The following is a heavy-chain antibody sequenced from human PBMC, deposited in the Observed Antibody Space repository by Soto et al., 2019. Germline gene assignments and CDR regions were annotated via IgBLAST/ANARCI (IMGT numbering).Heavy chain of an antibody. CDR3: AREMGEYCRGGSCYPLLD. V-gene: IGHV4-31*03. CDR1: GGSISSGGYY. J-gene: IGHJ4*02. Sequence: SETLSLTCTVSGGSISSGGYYWSWIRQHPGKGLEWIGYIYYSGSTYYNPSLKSRVTISVDTSKNQFSLKLSSVTAADTAVYYCAREMGEYCRGGSCYPLLDWGQGTLVTVSS. CDR2: IYYSGST. D-gene: IGHD2-15*01.